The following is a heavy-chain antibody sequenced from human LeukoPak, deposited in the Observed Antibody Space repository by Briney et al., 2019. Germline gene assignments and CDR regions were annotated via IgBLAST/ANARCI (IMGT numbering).Heavy chain of an antibody. J-gene: IGHJ4*02. CDR2: ISGSGGST. V-gene: IGHV3-23*01. CDR1: GFTFSSYG. CDR3: AKDLVQQLAHFDY. D-gene: IGHD6-13*01. Sequence: GGSLRLSCAVSGFTFSSYGMSWVRQAPGKELEWVSGISGSGGSTYYADSVKGRFTISRDNSKNTLYVQMNSLRAEDTAVYYCAKDLVQQLAHFDYWGQGTLVTVSS.